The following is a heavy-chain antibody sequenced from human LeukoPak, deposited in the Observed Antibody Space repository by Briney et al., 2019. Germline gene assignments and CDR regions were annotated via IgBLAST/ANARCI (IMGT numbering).Heavy chain of an antibody. V-gene: IGHV3-23*01. Sequence: GGSLRLSCAASGFYFRNYAMTWVRQAPGKGLEWVSGISNGGVATYYADSVKGRFTISRDNSKNTLYLQMNSLRAEDTAVYYCARDHAWSLDYWGQGTLVTVSS. CDR1: GFYFRNYA. J-gene: IGHJ4*02. D-gene: IGHD2-2*01. CDR3: ARDHAWSLDY. CDR2: ISNGGVAT.